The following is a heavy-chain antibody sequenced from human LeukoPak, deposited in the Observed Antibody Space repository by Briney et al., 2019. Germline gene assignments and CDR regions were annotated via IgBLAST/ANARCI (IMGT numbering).Heavy chain of an antibody. CDR1: GGSISISSYY. Sequence: PSETLSLTCSVSGGSISISSYYWGWIRQPPGKGLEWIGEVYHSGTSNYNASLKSRVTISVDKPKNQFSLKLTSVTAADTAVYYCARGVAFDIWGQGTLVTVSS. J-gene: IGHJ3*02. CDR3: ARGVAFDI. V-gene: IGHV4-39*07. CDR2: VYHSGTS.